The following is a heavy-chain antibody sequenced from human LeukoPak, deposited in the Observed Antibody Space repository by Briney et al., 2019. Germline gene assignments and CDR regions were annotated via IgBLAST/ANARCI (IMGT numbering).Heavy chain of an antibody. CDR1: GGSISSSSYY. CDR2: IYYSGST. Sequence: SETLSLTCTVSGGSISSSSYYWGWIRQPPGKGLEWIGSIYYSGSTYYNPSLKSRVTISVDTSKNQFSLKLSSVTAADTAVYYCARHIAAADFYYYYYMDVWDKGTTVTISS. J-gene: IGHJ6*03. V-gene: IGHV4-39*01. CDR3: ARHIAAADFYYYYYMDV. D-gene: IGHD6-13*01.